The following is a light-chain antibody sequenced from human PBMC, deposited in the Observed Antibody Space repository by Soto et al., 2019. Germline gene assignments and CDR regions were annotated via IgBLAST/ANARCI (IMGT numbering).Light chain of an antibody. V-gene: IGKV1-39*01. CDR3: QQSYSTPIT. J-gene: IGKJ5*01. Sequence: DIQMTQSPSTLSASVGDRVTITVGASQSISSWLAWYQQKPGKAPKLLIYAASSLQSGVPSRFSGSGSGTDFTLTISSLQPEDFATYYCQQSYSTPITFGQGTRLEIK. CDR2: AAS. CDR1: QSISSW.